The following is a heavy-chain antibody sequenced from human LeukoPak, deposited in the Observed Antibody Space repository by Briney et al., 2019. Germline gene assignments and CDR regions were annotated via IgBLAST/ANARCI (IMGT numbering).Heavy chain of an antibody. CDR1: GFTFSIYG. Sequence: GGSLRLSCAASGFTFSIYGMHWVRQAPGKGLEWVAVISYDGSNKYYADSVKGRFTISRDNSKNTLYLQMNSLRAEDTAVYYCAKGPRRTAVLRYFDWLFGYWGQGTLVTVSS. V-gene: IGHV3-30*18. CDR3: AKGPRRTAVLRYFDWLFGY. J-gene: IGHJ4*02. D-gene: IGHD3-9*01. CDR2: ISYDGSNK.